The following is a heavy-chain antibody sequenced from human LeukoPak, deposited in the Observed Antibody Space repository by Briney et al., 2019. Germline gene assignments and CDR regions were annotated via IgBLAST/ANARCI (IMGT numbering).Heavy chain of an antibody. CDR1: GFTVTRNY. D-gene: IGHD3/OR15-3a*01. Sequence: GGSLRLSCAASGFTVTRNYMSWARLAPGKGLEWISIITSAGATHYSTSVKGRFTISRDSSKNTVYLEMNSLRAEDTAVYYCATRGLSGYYYGMDVWGQGTTVTVSS. J-gene: IGHJ6*02. V-gene: IGHV3-66*01. CDR3: ATRGLSGYYYGMDV. CDR2: ITSAGAT.